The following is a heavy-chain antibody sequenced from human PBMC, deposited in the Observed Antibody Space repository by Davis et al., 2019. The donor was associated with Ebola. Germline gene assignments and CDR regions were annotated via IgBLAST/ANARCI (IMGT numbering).Heavy chain of an antibody. D-gene: IGHD6-19*01. Sequence: PGGSLRLSCAASGFTFRSYWMSWVRQAPGKGLEWVANIKEDGSETYYVDSVKGRFTISRDNANDSLFLQMHSLRAEDSAVYYCARNTWSSGFLFDPWGQGALVTVTS. V-gene: IGHV3-7*01. CDR3: ARNTWSSGFLFDP. J-gene: IGHJ5*02. CDR2: IKEDGSET. CDR1: GFTFRSYW.